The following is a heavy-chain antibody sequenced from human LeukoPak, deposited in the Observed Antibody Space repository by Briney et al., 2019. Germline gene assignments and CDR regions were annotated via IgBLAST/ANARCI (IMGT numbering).Heavy chain of an antibody. V-gene: IGHV3-49*04. CDR2: IASETYGGTA. CDR1: GFTFSTSW. J-gene: IGHJ4*02. Sequence: GGSLRLSCAASGFTFSTSWMTWVRQAPGKGLEWVGFIASETYGGTAEYAASVKGRFTISRDDSKSIAYLQMNSLKTEDTAVYYCTRDQTPYYWGQGTLVTVSS. CDR3: TRDQTPYY.